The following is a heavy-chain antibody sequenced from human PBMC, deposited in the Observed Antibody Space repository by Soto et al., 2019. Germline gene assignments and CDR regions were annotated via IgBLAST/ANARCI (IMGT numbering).Heavy chain of an antibody. CDR2: ISYDGSNK. V-gene: IGHV3-30-3*01. D-gene: IGHD3-22*01. CDR1: GFPFISYA. CDR3: AREPASSGYYYVGVGAFDI. Sequence: GGSHRHCSTAAGFPFISYAGHWVRQATGKGLEWVAVISYDGSNKYYADSVKGRFTISRDNSKNTLYLQMNSLRAEDTAVYYCAREPASSGYYYVGVGAFDIWGQGTMVTVSS. J-gene: IGHJ3*02.